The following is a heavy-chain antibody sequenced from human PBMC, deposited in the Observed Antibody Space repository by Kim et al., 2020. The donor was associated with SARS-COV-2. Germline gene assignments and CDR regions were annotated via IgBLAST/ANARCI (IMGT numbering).Heavy chain of an antibody. V-gene: IGHV3-9*01. CDR2: ISWNSGSI. Sequence: GGSLRLSCAASGFTFDDYAMHWVRQAPGKGLEWVSGISWNSGSIGYADSVKGRFTISRDNAKNSLYLQMNSLRAEDTALYYCAKDHEYSSGLGWFDPWGQGTLVTVSS. J-gene: IGHJ5*02. D-gene: IGHD6-19*01. CDR3: AKDHEYSSGLGWFDP. CDR1: GFTFDDYA.